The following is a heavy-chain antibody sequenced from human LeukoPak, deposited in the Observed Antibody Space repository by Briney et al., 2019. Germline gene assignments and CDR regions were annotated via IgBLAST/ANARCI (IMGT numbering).Heavy chain of an antibody. J-gene: IGHJ4*02. CDR2: IWHDGSNK. CDR1: GFTFSTYA. CDR3: ARSQYCSGGSCYRLGDY. Sequence: PGRSLRLSCAASGFTFSTYAMYWVRQAPGKGLEWVAVIWHDGSNKYYADPVKGRFTISRDNSKNTLYLQMDSLRAEDTAVYYCARSQYCSGGSCYRLGDYWGQGTLVTVSS. D-gene: IGHD2-15*01. V-gene: IGHV3-33*01.